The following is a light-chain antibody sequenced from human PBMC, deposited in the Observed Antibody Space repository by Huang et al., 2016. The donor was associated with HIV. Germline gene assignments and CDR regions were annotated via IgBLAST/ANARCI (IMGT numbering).Light chain of an antibody. CDR2: AAS. Sequence: DIHMTQSPSSLSSSVGDRVTLTCRASQDIRNYLAWYQQKPGTAPKLLISAASTLQSGVPSRFSGSGSGTDITVTIGSLQPEDVATYCCQKYNRAPDTFGQGTKLGIK. J-gene: IGKJ2*01. CDR3: QKYNRAPDT. CDR1: QDIRNY. V-gene: IGKV1-27*01.